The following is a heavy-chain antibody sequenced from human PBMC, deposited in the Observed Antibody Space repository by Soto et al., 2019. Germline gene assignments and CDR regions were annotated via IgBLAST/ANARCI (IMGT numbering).Heavy chain of an antibody. Sequence: EVHLVESGGGLVQPGGSLRLSCAASGITFSNYWMTWVRQAPGKGLEWVANIKQDGSEKYYVDSVKGRFTISRDNAKNSLYLQMNSLTAEDTSVYYCARDQDDSSDAFDIWGQVTMVTVSS. CDR1: GITFSNYW. V-gene: IGHV3-7*01. J-gene: IGHJ3*02. CDR2: IKQDGSEK. D-gene: IGHD3-3*01. CDR3: ARDQDDSSDAFDI.